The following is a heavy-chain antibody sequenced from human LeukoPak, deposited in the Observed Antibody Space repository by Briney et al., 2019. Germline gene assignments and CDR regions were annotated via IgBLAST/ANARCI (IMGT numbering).Heavy chain of an antibody. V-gene: IGHV3-30*03. CDR2: ISYDGSNK. J-gene: IGHJ4*02. D-gene: IGHD3-22*01. CDR1: GFTFSSYG. Sequence: GGSLRLSCAASGFTFSSYGMHWVRQAPGKGLEWVAVISYDGSNKYYADSVKGRFTISRDNSKNTLYLQMNSLRAEDTAVYYCARVDLMIVGTDYWGQGTLVTVSS. CDR3: ARVDLMIVGTDY.